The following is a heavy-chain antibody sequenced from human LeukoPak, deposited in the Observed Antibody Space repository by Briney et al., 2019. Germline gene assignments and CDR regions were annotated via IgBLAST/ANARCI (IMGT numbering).Heavy chain of an antibody. Sequence: PSETLSLTCTVSGGSITSGGSYWSWIRQHPGKGLEWIGYLYHSGSTYYSPSLKSRVTISMDTSKNQFSLNLSSVTAADAAVYFCARAAQNWNNAPYFNHWGQGTLVTVSS. CDR3: ARAAQNWNNAPYFNH. D-gene: IGHD1-1*01. V-gene: IGHV4-31*03. J-gene: IGHJ4*02. CDR2: LYHSGST. CDR1: GGSITSGGSY.